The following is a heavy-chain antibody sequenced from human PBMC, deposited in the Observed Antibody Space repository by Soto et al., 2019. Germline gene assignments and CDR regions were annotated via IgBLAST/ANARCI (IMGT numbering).Heavy chain of an antibody. CDR1: GFTFDDYG. D-gene: IGHD5-12*01. V-gene: IGHV3-20*04. J-gene: IGHJ3*02. CDR2: INWNGDTT. CDR3: AGYSGYEPVGAFNI. Sequence: ESMKISCAASGFTFDDYGMTWVRQAPGKGLEWVSVINWNGDTTGYADSVKGRFTISRDNAKNSLYLQMNSLRAEDTALYYCAGYSGYEPVGAFNIWGQGTMVTVSS.